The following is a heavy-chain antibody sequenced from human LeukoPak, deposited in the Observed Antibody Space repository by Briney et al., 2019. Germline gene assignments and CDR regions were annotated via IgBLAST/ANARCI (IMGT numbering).Heavy chain of an antibody. CDR1: GFTFSDHY. Sequence: PGGSLRLSCAASGFTFSDHYMNWIRQAPGKGLEWVSSISSSSSYIYYADSVKGRFTISRDNAKNSLYLQMNSLRAEDTAVYYCASLHSYGVDYWGQGTLVTVSS. J-gene: IGHJ4*02. CDR3: ASLHSYGVDY. V-gene: IGHV3-11*06. D-gene: IGHD5-18*01. CDR2: ISSSSSYI.